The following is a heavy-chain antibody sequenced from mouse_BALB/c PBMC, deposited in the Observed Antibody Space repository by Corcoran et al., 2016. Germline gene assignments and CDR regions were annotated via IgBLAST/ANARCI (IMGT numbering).Heavy chain of an antibody. CDR2: IYPYNGGT. D-gene: IGHD2-4*01. V-gene: IGHV1S29*02. Sequence: EVQLQQSGPELVKPGASVKISCKASGYTFTDYNMHWVKQSHGKSLEWIGYIYPYNGGTGYNQKFKSKATLTVDNSSSTAYMELRSLTSEDSAVYYCARESYYDYGSFAYWGQGTLVTVSA. CDR1: GYTFTDYN. J-gene: IGHJ3*01. CDR3: ARESYYDYGSFAY.